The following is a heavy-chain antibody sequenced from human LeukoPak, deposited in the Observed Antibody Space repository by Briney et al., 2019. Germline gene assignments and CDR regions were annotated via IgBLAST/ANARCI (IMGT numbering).Heavy chain of an antibody. CDR2: ISSSSSYI. V-gene: IGHV3-21*01. Sequence: GGSLRLSCGASGFTFTSYAMTWVRQAPGKGLEWVSSISSSSSYIYYADSVKGRFTISRDNAKNSLYLQMNSLRAEDTAVYYCAREGNWNDGENFDYWGQGTLVTVSS. J-gene: IGHJ4*02. D-gene: IGHD1-1*01. CDR1: GFTFTSYA. CDR3: AREGNWNDGENFDY.